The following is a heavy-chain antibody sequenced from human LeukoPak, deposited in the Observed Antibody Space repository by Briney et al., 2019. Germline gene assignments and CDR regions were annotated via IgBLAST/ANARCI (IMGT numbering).Heavy chain of an antibody. CDR3: ARQVPPDY. J-gene: IGHJ4*02. Sequence: GGSLRLSCAVSGFTFSSYAMSWVRQAPGKGLEWVSYISGTSSFIKYADSVKGRFTISRDNAKNSLYLQMNSLRVEDTTVYYCARQVPPDYWGQGTLVTVSS. CDR2: ISGTSSFI. V-gene: IGHV3-21*05. CDR1: GFTFSSYA.